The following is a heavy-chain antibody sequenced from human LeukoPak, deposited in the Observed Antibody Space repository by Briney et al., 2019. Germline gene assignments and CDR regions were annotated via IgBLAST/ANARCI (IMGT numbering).Heavy chain of an antibody. CDR1: GFTLSSYA. CDR2: ISGSGGST. J-gene: IGHJ4*02. Sequence: GGSLRLSCAASGFTLSSYAMSWVRQAPGKGLEWVSAISGSGGSTYYADSVKGRFTISRDNSKNTLYLQMNSLRAEDTAVYYCANFGSGSYYTPFDYWGQGTLVTVSS. V-gene: IGHV3-23*01. D-gene: IGHD3-10*01. CDR3: ANFGSGSYYTPFDY.